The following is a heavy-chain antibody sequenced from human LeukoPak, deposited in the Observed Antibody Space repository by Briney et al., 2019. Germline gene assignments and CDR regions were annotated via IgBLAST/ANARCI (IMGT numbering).Heavy chain of an antibody. CDR3: ARHRSGWLQSSFDY. Sequence: PSETLSLTCTVSGASISSYYWSWIRQPAGKGLEWIGRIYTSGSTNYNPSLKSRVTMSVDTSKNQFSLKLSSVTAADMAVYYCARHRSGWLQSSFDYWGQGTLVTVSS. CDR2: IYTSGST. D-gene: IGHD5-24*01. V-gene: IGHV4-4*07. J-gene: IGHJ4*02. CDR1: GASISSYY.